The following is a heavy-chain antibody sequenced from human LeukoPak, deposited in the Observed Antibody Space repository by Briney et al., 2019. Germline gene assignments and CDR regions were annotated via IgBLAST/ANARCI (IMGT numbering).Heavy chain of an antibody. CDR1: GFTFSSCS. CDR2: ISASGGTT. Sequence: GGSLRLPCAADGFTFSSCSMNWVRQAPGKGLEWVSAISASGGTTFYTDSVRGRFTISRDNSKNTLYLQMTSLRAEDTAIYYCAARKLNTGIDWLDPWGQGTLVSVSS. V-gene: IGHV3-23*01. D-gene: IGHD1-14*01. CDR3: AARKLNTGIDWLDP. J-gene: IGHJ5*02.